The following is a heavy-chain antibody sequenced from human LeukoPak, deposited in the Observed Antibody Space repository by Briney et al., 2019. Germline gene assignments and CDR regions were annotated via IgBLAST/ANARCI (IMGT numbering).Heavy chain of an antibody. D-gene: IGHD3-9*01. J-gene: IGHJ4*02. CDR3: VRGRGQILTGLIDY. Sequence: GGSLRLSCAASGFTFSSYWMHWVRQAPGKGLVWVSRINSDGSSTSYADSLKGRFTISRDNSKTTLYLQMNTLRVDDTAVYYCVRGRGQILTGLIDYWGRGTLVTVSS. CDR2: INSDGSST. V-gene: IGHV3-74*01. CDR1: GFTFSSYW.